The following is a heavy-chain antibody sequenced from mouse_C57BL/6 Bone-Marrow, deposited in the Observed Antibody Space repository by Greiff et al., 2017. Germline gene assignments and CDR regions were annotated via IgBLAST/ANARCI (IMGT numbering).Heavy chain of an antibody. Sequence: LQESGPELVKPGASVKISCKASGYAFSSSWMNWVKQRPGKGLEWIGRIYPGDGDTNYNGKFKGKATLTADKASSTAYMQLSSLTSEDSAVYCCARGDYDYVYFDYWGQGTTLTVSS. CDR2: IYPGDGDT. V-gene: IGHV1-82*01. CDR3: ARGDYDYVYFDY. J-gene: IGHJ2*01. D-gene: IGHD2-4*01. CDR1: GYAFSSSW.